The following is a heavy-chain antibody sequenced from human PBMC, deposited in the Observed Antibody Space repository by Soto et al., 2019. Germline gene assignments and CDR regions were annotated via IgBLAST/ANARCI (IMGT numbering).Heavy chain of an antibody. D-gene: IGHD1-1*01. CDR2: ISQSGRT. CDR3: ARGTDHLWWFDP. J-gene: IGHJ5*02. V-gene: IGHV4-34*01. CDR1: GGSFSGSY. Sequence: QVQGQQWGAGLLKPSETLSLTCAVYGGSFSGSYWSWIRQPPGKGLGWIGEISQSGRTIYNPSLKSRVTISIDTTKNQFSLNLSSVTAADTAVYYCARGTDHLWWFDPWGQGTLVTVSS.